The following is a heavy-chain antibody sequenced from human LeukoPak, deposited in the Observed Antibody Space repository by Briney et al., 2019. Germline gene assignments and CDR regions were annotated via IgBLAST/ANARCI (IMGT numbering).Heavy chain of an antibody. CDR1: GFIFSSYG. V-gene: IGHV3-30*02. Sequence: GGSLRLSCAASGFIFSSYGMHWVRQAPGKGLEWVAFIRYDGIKKYYADSVKGRFTISRDNSKNTLYLQMNSLRAEDTAVYYCAKGNYRYYYYMDVWGKGTTVTVSS. D-gene: IGHD4-11*01. CDR2: IRYDGIKK. CDR3: AKGNYRYYYYMDV. J-gene: IGHJ6*03.